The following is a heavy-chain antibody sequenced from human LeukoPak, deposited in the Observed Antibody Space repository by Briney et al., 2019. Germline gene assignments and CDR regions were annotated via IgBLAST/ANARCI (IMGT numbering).Heavy chain of an antibody. D-gene: IGHD5-18*01. V-gene: IGHV4-59*02. CDR2: IYYSGST. Sequence: SETLSLTCTVSGGSVNNYYWSWIRQPPGKGLEWIGYIYYSGSTNYNPSLKSRVTISVDTSMNQVSLSLSSVTAAGTAVYYCARLGRQDTAVAWGQGTLVTVSS. CDR3: ARLGRQDTAVA. CDR1: GGSVNNYY. J-gene: IGHJ5*02.